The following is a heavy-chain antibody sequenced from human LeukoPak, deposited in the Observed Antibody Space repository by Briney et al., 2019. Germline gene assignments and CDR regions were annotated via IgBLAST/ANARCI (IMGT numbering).Heavy chain of an antibody. J-gene: IGHJ4*02. CDR1: GTSISTYY. Sequence: SETLSLTCTISGTSISTYYWSWIRQPAGKGLEWIGRIYASGNTYKNPSLESRVTMSVDTSNNQFTLNLTSVTGADTAMYYCVKDGPLGSDFWGQGTQVTVSS. V-gene: IGHV4-4*07. D-gene: IGHD2-15*01. CDR2: IYASGNT. CDR3: VKDGPLGSDF.